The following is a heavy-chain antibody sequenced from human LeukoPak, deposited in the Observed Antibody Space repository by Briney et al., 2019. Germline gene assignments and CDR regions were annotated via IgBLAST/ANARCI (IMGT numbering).Heavy chain of an antibody. CDR3: AKAHILYDSSGYYLGRGGYFDY. J-gene: IGHJ4*02. Sequence: PGRSLRLSCAASGFTFDDYAMHWVRQAPGKGLEWVSGISWNSGSIGYADSVKGRFTISRDNAKNSLYLQMNSLRAEDTALYYCAKAHILYDSSGYYLGRGGYFDYWGQGTLVTVSS. D-gene: IGHD3-22*01. V-gene: IGHV3-9*01. CDR1: GFTFDDYA. CDR2: ISWNSGSI.